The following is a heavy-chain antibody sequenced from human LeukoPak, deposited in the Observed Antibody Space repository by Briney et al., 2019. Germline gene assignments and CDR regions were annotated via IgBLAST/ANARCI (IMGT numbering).Heavy chain of an antibody. CDR3: ARLGYCSRGTCYAFDY. V-gene: IGHV5-51*01. CDR2: IYPGDSDT. D-gene: IGHD2-2*01. J-gene: IGHJ4*02. CDR1: GYTFTSYW. Sequence: GECLKISCKGSGYTFTSYWIGWVRQMPGKGLEWMGIIYPGDSDTRYNPSFQGQVTMSADKSITTAYLQWSSLKASDTAMYYCARLGYCSRGTCYAFDYWGQGTLVTVSS.